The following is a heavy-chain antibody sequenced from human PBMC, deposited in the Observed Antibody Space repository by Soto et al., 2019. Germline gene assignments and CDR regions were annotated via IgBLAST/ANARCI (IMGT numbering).Heavy chain of an antibody. D-gene: IGHD3-16*01. V-gene: IGHV1-2*04. Sequence: QVQLVQSGAEVKKPGASVKVSCKASGYTFTGYYMNWVRQAPGQGLEWMGWIDPNSGGTNYAQKFQDWVTMTRDTSITTAYMELSRLRSDDTAVYYCARYGVMITFGGGYGLDVWGQGTTVTVSS. CDR2: IDPNSGGT. J-gene: IGHJ6*02. CDR3: ARYGVMITFGGGYGLDV. CDR1: GYTFTGYY.